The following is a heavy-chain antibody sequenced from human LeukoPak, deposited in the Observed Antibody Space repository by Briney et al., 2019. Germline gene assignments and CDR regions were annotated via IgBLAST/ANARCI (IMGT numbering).Heavy chain of an antibody. J-gene: IGHJ4*02. CDR1: GFTFSSYA. Sequence: GGSLRLSCAASGFTFSSYAMSWVRQPPGKGLELVWAVSGSGGSTYYADSVKGRFTISRDNSKTTLYLQMNSLRAEDTAVYYCAKERGIVVVPAAILYFDYWGQGHLVTVSS. V-gene: IGHV3-23*01. CDR3: AKERGIVVVPAAILYFDY. CDR2: VSGSGGST. D-gene: IGHD2-2*01.